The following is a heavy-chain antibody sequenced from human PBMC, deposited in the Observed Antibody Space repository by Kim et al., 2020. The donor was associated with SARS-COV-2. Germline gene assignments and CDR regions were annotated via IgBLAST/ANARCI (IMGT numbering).Heavy chain of an antibody. CDR3: ARIRYTLVRGVIITNYYFDY. CDR1: GFSLSTSGMS. D-gene: IGHD3-10*01. V-gene: IGHV2-70*11. Sequence: SGPTLVKPTQTLTLTCTFSGFSLSTSGMSLNWIRQPQGKALEWLARIDWNDDKYYNTSLKTRLTISKDTSKNQVVLTMTNMDPVDTATYYCARIRYTLVRGVIITNYYFDYWGQGTLVTVSS. J-gene: IGHJ4*02. CDR2: IDWNDDK.